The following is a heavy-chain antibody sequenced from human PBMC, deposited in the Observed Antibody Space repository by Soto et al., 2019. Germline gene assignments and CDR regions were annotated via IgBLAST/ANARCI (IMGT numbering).Heavy chain of an antibody. CDR2: IYWDDDK. J-gene: IGHJ4*02. CDR1: GFSLSTSGVG. V-gene: IGHV2-5*02. Sequence: QITLKESGPPLVKPTQTLTLTCTFSGFSLSTSGVGVGWIRQPPGKALEWLALIYWDDDKRYSPSLKSRLTITKDTSKNQVVLTMTNMDPVDTATYYCAHSPRRTIAVAGLYYFDYWGQGTLVTVSS. D-gene: IGHD6-19*01. CDR3: AHSPRRTIAVAGLYYFDY.